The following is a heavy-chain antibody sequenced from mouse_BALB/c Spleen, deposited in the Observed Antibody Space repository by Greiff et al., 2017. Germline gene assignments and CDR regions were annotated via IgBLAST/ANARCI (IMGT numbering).Heavy chain of an antibody. J-gene: IGHJ3*01. CDR2: IDPSDSET. CDR3: ARNMYYRAWFAY. V-gene: IGHV1S126*01. Sequence: VQLQQSGPQLVRPGASVKISCKASGYSFTSYWMHWVKQRPGQGLEWIGMIDPSDSETRLNQKFKDKATLTVDKSSSTAYMQLSSPTSEDSAVYYCARNMYYRAWFAYWGQGTLVTVSA. CDR1: GYSFTSYW. D-gene: IGHD2-14*01.